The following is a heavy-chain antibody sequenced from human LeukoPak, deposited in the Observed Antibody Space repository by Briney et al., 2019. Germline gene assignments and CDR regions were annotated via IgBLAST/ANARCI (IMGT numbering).Heavy chain of an antibody. J-gene: IGHJ4*02. CDR3: TRGPRTFDY. Sequence: GGSLRLSCTASGFTFGDYYMSWFRQAPGKGLEWVGFTRNKAYGGTTEYAASVKGRFTISRDDSNSIAYLQMNSLKTEDTALYYCTRGPRTFDYWGQGAPVTVSS. V-gene: IGHV3-49*03. CDR1: GFTFGDYY. CDR2: TRNKAYGGTT.